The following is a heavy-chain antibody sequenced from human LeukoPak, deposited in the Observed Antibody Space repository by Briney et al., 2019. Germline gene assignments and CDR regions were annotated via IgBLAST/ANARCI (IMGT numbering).Heavy chain of an antibody. CDR1: GYTFTSYG. V-gene: IGHV1-18*01. D-gene: IGHD2-2*01. CDR3: ARVDIVVVPAATTYYYYGMDV. CDR2: ISAYNGNT. Sequence: GASVKVSCKASGYTFTSYGISWVRQAPGQGLEWMGWISAYNGNTNYAQNLQGRVTMTTDTSTSTAYMELGSPRSEDTAVYYCARVDIVVVPAATTYYYYGMDVWGQGTTVTVSS. J-gene: IGHJ6*02.